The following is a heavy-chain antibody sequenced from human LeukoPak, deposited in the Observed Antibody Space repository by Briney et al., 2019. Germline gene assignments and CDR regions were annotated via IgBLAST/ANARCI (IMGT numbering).Heavy chain of an antibody. Sequence: SETLSLTCAVYGGSFSGYYWSWIRQPPGKGLGWIGEINHSGSTNYNPSLKSRVTISVDTSKNQFSLKLSSVTAADTAVYYYARGHCTNGVCRNWFDPWGQGTLVTVSS. V-gene: IGHV4-34*01. D-gene: IGHD2-8*01. J-gene: IGHJ5*02. CDR1: GGSFSGYY. CDR2: INHSGST. CDR3: ARGHCTNGVCRNWFDP.